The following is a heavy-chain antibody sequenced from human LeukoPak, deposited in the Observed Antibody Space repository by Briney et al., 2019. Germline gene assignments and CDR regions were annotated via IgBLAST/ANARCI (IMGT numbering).Heavy chain of an antibody. V-gene: IGHV1-18*01. Sequence: GASVKVSCKASGGTFSSYAISWVRQAPGHGLEWMGWISAYNGNTNYAQKLQGRVTMTTDTSTITAYMELRSLRSDDTAVYYCARDLRITVSVAEKMNSGYWGQGTLVTVSS. CDR2: ISAYNGNT. CDR1: GGTFSSYA. D-gene: IGHD6-19*01. J-gene: IGHJ4*02. CDR3: ARDLRITVSVAEKMNSGY.